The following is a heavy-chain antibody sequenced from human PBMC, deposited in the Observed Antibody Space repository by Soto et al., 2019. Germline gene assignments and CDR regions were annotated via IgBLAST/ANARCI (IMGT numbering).Heavy chain of an antibody. CDR2: ISAYNGNT. Sequence: QVQLVQSGAEVKKPGASVKVSCKASGYTFTSYGISWVRQAPGQGLEWMGWISAYNGNTNYAQKLQGRVTMTTDTSTSTAYMELRSLRSDDTAVYYCARDQSPYYYDSSGSYPSYYYGMDVWGQGTTVTVSS. CDR1: GYTFTSYG. V-gene: IGHV1-18*01. J-gene: IGHJ6*02. D-gene: IGHD3-22*01. CDR3: ARDQSPYYYDSSGSYPSYYYGMDV.